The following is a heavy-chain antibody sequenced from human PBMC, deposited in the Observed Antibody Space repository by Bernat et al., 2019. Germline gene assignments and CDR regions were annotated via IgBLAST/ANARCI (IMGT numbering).Heavy chain of an antibody. V-gene: IGHV3-23*01. D-gene: IGHD6-6*01. CDR2: IRGSGGST. CDR1: GFIFSSHA. CDR3: AKARQLESDY. J-gene: IGHJ4*02. Sequence: EVQLLESGGGLVQPGGSLRLSCAASGFIFSSHAMSWVRQAPGNGLEWVSAIRGSGGSTYYADSVKGRFTISRDNSKNTLYLQMNSLRAEDTAVYYCAKARQLESDYWGQGTLVTVSS.